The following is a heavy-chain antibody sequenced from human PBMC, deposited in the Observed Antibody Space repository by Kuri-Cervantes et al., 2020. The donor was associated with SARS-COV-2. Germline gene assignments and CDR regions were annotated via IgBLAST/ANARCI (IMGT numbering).Heavy chain of an antibody. Sequence: SVKVSCKASGGTFSSYAISWVRQAPGQGLEWTGGIIPIFGTANYAQKFQGRVTITTDESTSTVYMELSSLRSEDTAVYYCARSEYYDFWSGRNDGFDIWGQGTMVTVSS. CDR2: IIPIFGTA. CDR1: GGTFSSYA. CDR3: ARSEYYDFWSGRNDGFDI. J-gene: IGHJ3*02. V-gene: IGHV1-69*05. D-gene: IGHD3-3*01.